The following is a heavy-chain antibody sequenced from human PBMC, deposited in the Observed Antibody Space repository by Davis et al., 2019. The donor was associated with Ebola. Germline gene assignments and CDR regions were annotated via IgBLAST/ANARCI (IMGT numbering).Heavy chain of an antibody. V-gene: IGHV3-73*01. CDR2: IRSRRNRYAT. CDR3: TSLNPGQYNSVSDSDY. J-gene: IGHJ4*02. Sequence: GESLMISCAASGFTFTDSAVHWVRQASGKGPQWVGRIRSRRNRYATTYDVSVKGRFTISRDDSKNTAYLHMNSLKIEDTAVYYCTSLNPGQYNSVSDSDYWGQGSLVTVSS. CDR1: GFTFTDSA. D-gene: IGHD6-19*01.